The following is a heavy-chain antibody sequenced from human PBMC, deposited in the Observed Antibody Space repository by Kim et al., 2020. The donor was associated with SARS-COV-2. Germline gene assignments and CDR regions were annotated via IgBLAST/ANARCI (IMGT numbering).Heavy chain of an antibody. Sequence: GGSLRLSCAASGFTFSRSWMSWVRQTPGKGLQWVANIKEDGSETYYVDSVKGRFTISRDNARNSVYLQMNSLRAEDTAVYFCAREARREDLYFQPDGLDTSTYDFDCWGQGTVVAVSA. J-gene: IGHJ4*02. V-gene: IGHV3-7*03. CDR1: GFTFSRSW. CDR3: AREARREDLYFQPDGLDTSTYDFDC. D-gene: IGHD3-9*01. CDR2: IKEDGSET.